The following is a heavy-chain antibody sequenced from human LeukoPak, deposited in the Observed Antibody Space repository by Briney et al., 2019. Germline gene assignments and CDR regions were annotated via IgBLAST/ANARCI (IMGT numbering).Heavy chain of an antibody. V-gene: IGHV4-4*07. Sequence: LETLSLTCTVSGGSISSYYWSWIRQPAGKGLEWIGRIYTSGSTNYNPSLKSRVTMSVDTSKNQFSLKLSSVTAADTAVYYCARDPAAAGSYWYFDLWGRGTLVTVSS. CDR2: IYTSGST. J-gene: IGHJ2*01. D-gene: IGHD6-13*01. CDR1: GGSISSYY. CDR3: ARDPAAAGSYWYFDL.